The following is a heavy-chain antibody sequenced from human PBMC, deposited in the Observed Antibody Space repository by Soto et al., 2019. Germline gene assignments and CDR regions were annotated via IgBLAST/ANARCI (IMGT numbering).Heavy chain of an antibody. D-gene: IGHD5-12*01. J-gene: IGHJ4*02. CDR3: ARDGGIVATITPDY. Sequence: ASVKVSCKASGYTFTDHYMHWVRQAPGQGLEWMGWINPNSGGTNYAQKFQGWVTMTRDTSISTAYMELSRLRSDDTAVYYCARDGGIVATITPDYWGQGTLVTVSS. V-gene: IGHV1-2*04. CDR2: INPNSGGT. CDR1: GYTFTDHY.